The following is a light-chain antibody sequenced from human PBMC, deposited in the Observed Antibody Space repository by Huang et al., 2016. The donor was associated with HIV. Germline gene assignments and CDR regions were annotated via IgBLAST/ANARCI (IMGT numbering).Light chain of an antibody. CDR2: KAS. J-gene: IGKJ1*01. V-gene: IGKV1-5*03. Sequence: DIQVTQSPSTLSAFVGDRVNITCRTSQRISTWLAWYQQRPGKAPNLLISKASNLETWFPSRFSGNGSGTEFTLTINGLQPDDLATYYCQHQWTFGQGTKVEIK. CDR3: QHQWT. CDR1: QRISTW.